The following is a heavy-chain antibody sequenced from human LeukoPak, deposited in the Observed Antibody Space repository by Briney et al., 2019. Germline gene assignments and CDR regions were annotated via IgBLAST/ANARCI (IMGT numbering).Heavy chain of an antibody. CDR2: ICGGDGSR. J-gene: IGHJ4*02. CDR1: GFTISC. Sequence: GGPLSFSCAASGFTISCWISQAPEKGLKWVSTICGGDGSRSYAHSVKCRFTISTNNAKNTIYPHMNSRSAADTAVYYFYQVQTDSGYYHPFDYWGQGTLVTVSS. D-gene: IGHD3-22*01. CDR3: YQVQTDSGYYHPFDY. V-gene: IGHV3-23*01.